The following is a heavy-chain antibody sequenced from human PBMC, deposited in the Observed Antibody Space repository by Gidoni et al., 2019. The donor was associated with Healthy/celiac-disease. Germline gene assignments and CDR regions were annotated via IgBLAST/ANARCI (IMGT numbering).Heavy chain of an antibody. J-gene: IGHJ4*02. CDR2: ITPNSGGT. Sequence: QVQLVQSGAEVTKPGASVKVSCKASGYTFTGYYMHWVRQAPGQGLEWMGRITPNSGGTNYAQKFKGRVTMTRDTSISTAYMELSRLRSDDTAVYYCMCSGRDGYNYLDYWGQGTLVTVSS. D-gene: IGHD5-12*01. CDR3: MCSGRDGYNYLDY. CDR1: GYTFTGYY. V-gene: IGHV1-2*06.